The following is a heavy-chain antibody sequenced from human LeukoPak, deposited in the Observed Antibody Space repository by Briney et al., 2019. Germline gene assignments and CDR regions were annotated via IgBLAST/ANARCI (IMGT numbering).Heavy chain of an antibody. CDR1: GFTFSSYS. V-gene: IGHV3-21*01. D-gene: IGHD2-2*01. Sequence: GGSLRLSCAASGFTFSSYSMNWVRQAPGKGLEWVSSISSSSSYIYYADSVKGRFTISRDNAKNSLYLQMNSLRAEDTAVYYCARDSGGSSTSYWWFDPWGQGTLVTVSS. CDR2: ISSSSSYI. CDR3: ARDSGGSSTSYWWFDP. J-gene: IGHJ5*02.